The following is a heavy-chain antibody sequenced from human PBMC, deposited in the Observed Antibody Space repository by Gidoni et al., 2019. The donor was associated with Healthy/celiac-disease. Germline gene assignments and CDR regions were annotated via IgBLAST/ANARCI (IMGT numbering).Heavy chain of an antibody. J-gene: IGHJ4*02. V-gene: IGHV4-38-2*02. CDR3: ARVGSYSSSWFDY. D-gene: IGHD6-13*01. Sequence: QVQLQESGPGLVKPSETLSLTCTVSGYSISSGYYWGWIRQPPGKGLEWIGSIYHSGSTYYNPSLKSRVTISVDTSKNQFSLKLSSVTAADTAVYYCARVGSYSSSWFDYWGQGTLVTVSS. CDR1: GYSISSGYY. CDR2: IYHSGST.